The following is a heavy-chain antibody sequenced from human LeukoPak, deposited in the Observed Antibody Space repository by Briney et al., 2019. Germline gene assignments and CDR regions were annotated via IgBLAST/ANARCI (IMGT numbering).Heavy chain of an antibody. J-gene: IGHJ4*02. Sequence: GGSLRLSCAASGFTFSNYGMHWVRQAPGKGPEWVAFIRYDGNNKYYADSVKGRFTISRDNSKNTLYLQMSSLRAEDTAVYYCAKDHMDIVVVPAAHWGQGTLVTVSS. CDR2: IRYDGNNK. CDR1: GFTFSNYG. CDR3: AKDHMDIVVVPAAH. V-gene: IGHV3-30*02. D-gene: IGHD2-2*03.